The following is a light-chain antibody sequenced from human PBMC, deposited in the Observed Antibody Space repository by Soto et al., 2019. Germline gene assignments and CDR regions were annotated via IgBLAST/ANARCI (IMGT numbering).Light chain of an antibody. CDR3: QQYNNWPPT. V-gene: IGKV3-15*01. J-gene: IGKJ5*01. Sequence: EIVMTQSPATVSVSPGERATLSCRASQSVSSDLAGYQQKPGQAPRLLIYGASTRDTGIPARFSGIRSATDFTLTISSLQSEDFALYYCQQYNNWPPTVGQGTRLEIK. CDR1: QSVSSD. CDR2: GAS.